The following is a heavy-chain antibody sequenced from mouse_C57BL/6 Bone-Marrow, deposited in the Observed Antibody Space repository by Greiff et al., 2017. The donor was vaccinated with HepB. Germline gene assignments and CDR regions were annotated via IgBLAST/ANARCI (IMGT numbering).Heavy chain of an antibody. CDR3: ARVVGDYGAWFAY. Sequence: QVTLKVSGPGILQPSQTLSLTCSFSGFSLSTFGMGVGWIRQPSGKGLVWLAHIWWGDAKYYNPVLKSRLTISKDTSKNQVFLKIANGDTADTATYYCARVVGDYGAWFAYWGQGTLVTVSA. J-gene: IGHJ3*01. D-gene: IGHD2-4*01. CDR1: GFSLSTFGMG. V-gene: IGHV8-8*01. CDR2: IWWGDAK.